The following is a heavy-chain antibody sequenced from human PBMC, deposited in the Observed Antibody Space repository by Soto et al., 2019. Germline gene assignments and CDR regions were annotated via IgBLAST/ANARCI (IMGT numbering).Heavy chain of an antibody. Sequence: EVQLLESGGGFVQPGGSLRLSCAASGFTFSSYAMSWVRLAPGKGLEWVSTVNTGGSSTFYADSVQGRFTISRDNSKNTLFLQMNSLRADDTAIYYCTKVVYGGNSAPNSGMDVWGQGTTVTVSS. CDR3: TKVVYGGNSAPNSGMDV. CDR2: VNTGGSST. D-gene: IGHD4-17*01. J-gene: IGHJ6*02. CDR1: GFTFSSYA. V-gene: IGHV3-23*01.